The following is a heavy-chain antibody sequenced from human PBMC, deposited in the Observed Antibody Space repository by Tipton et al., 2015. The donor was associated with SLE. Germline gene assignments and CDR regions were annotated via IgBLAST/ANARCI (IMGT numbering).Heavy chain of an antibody. CDR1: GGSISSHY. J-gene: IGHJ4*02. CDR3: ARGSITIFGVVTPFDY. V-gene: IGHV4-59*08. Sequence: TLSLTCTVSGGSISSHYWSWIRQPPGKGLEWIGYIYYSVSTNYNPSLKSRVTISVDTSKNQFSLKLSSVTAADTAVYYCARGSITIFGVVTPFDYWGQGTLVTVSS. CDR2: IYYSVST. D-gene: IGHD3-3*01.